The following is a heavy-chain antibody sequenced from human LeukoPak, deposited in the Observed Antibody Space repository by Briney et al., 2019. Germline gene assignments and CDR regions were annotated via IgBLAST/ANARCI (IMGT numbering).Heavy chain of an antibody. CDR2: LNPNSGGT. Sequence: ASVKVSCKASGYTFTGYYMHWVRQAPGQGLEWMGRLNPNSGGTNYAQKFQGRVTMTRDTSISTAYMELSRLRSDDTAVYYCARRGGYSSSQNFDYWGQGTLVTVSS. CDR3: ARRGGYSSSQNFDY. CDR1: GYTFTGYY. J-gene: IGHJ4*02. D-gene: IGHD6-6*01. V-gene: IGHV1-2*06.